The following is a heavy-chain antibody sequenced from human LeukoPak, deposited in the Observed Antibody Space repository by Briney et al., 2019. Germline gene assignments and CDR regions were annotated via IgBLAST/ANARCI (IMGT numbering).Heavy chain of an antibody. D-gene: IGHD3-22*01. J-gene: IGHJ4*02. V-gene: IGHV4-39*02. CDR1: GGSLSSRNYY. Sequence: SETLSLTCTVSGGSLSSRNYYWGWIRQPPGKGLEWIGSVYYTGSTYYNPSLKSRVTISVDTSKNQFSLTLTSVTATDTAVYYCASDSSGYYFSDYWGQGTLVTVSS. CDR2: VYYTGST. CDR3: ASDSSGYYFSDY.